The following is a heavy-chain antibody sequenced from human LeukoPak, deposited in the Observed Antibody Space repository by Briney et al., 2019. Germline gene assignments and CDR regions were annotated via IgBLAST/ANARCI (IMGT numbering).Heavy chain of an antibody. D-gene: IGHD6-6*01. J-gene: IGHJ4*02. CDR1: GFTFSSYS. Sequence: PGGSLRLSCAASGFTFSSYSMNWVRQAPGKGLEWVSSISSSSYIYYADSVKGRFTISRDNAKNSLYLQMNSLRAKGTAVYYCARVNFIAARPDLDYWGQGTLVTVSS. V-gene: IGHV3-21*01. CDR2: ISSSSYI. CDR3: ARVNFIAARPDLDY.